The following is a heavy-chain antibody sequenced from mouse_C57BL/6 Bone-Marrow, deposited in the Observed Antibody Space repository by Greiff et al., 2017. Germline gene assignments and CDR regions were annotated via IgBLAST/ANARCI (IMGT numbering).Heavy chain of an antibody. Sequence: EVMLVESGGGLVKPGGSLKLSCAASGFTFSSYTMSWVRQTPEKRLAWVATISGGGGNTYYPDSVKGRFTISRDNAKNTLYLQMSSLRSEDTALYYCARDYYGSSYDYAMDYWGQGTSVTVSS. CDR1: GFTFSSYT. V-gene: IGHV5-9*01. J-gene: IGHJ4*01. CDR3: ARDYYGSSYDYAMDY. CDR2: ISGGGGNT. D-gene: IGHD1-1*01.